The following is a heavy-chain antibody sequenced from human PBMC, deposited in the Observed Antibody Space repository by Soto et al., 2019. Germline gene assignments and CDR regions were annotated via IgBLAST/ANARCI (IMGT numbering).Heavy chain of an antibody. Sequence: ASVKVSCKASGYTFTSYAMHWVRQAPGQRLEWMGWINAGNGNTKYSQKFQGRVTITRDTSASTAYMELSSLRSEDTAVYYCARAGGYYDSSGYLDYYYGMGVWGQGTTVTVSS. CDR1: GYTFTSYA. J-gene: IGHJ6*02. V-gene: IGHV1-3*01. D-gene: IGHD3-22*01. CDR2: INAGNGNT. CDR3: ARAGGYYDSSGYLDYYYGMGV.